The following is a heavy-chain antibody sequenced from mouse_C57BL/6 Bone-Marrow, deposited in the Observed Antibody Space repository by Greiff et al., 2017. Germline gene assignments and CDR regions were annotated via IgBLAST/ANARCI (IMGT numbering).Heavy chain of an antibody. CDR1: GYTFTSYW. V-gene: IGHV1-55*01. D-gene: IGHD2-4*01. CDR2: IYPGSGST. J-gene: IGHJ1*03. CDR3: AWGDYDYWYFDV. Sequence: QVQLQQLGAELVKPGASGKMSGKASGYTFTSYWITGVKRRPGQGLEWIGDIYPGSGSTNYNEKFKSKATLTVDTSSSTAYMQLSSLTSEDSAVYYCAWGDYDYWYFDVWGTGTTVTVSS.